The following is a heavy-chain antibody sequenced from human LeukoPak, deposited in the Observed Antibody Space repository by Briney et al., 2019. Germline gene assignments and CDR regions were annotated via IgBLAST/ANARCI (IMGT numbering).Heavy chain of an antibody. D-gene: IGHD2-15*01. CDR2: ISSSSTI. CDR3: ARGDYSGAFCLLADY. Sequence: PGGSLRLSCAASGFTFSSNSMNWVRQAPGQGLEWVSYISSSSTIYYADSVKGRFTISRDNAKTSQYLQMNSLRDEDTAVYYCARGDYSGAFCLLADYWGQGTLVTVSS. CDR1: GFTFSSNS. V-gene: IGHV3-48*02. J-gene: IGHJ4*02.